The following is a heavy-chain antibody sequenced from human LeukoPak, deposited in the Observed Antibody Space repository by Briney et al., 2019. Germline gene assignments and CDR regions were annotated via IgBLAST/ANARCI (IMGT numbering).Heavy chain of an antibody. CDR2: ISYDGSNK. D-gene: IGHD3-22*01. CDR3: ARDLSRVIKMIVVVKVLDY. CDR1: GFTFSSYA. J-gene: IGHJ4*02. Sequence: PGGSLRLSCAASGFTFSSYAMHWVRQAPGKGLEWVAVISYDGSNKYYADSVKGRFTISRDNSKNTLYLQMNSLRAEDTAVYYCARDLSRVIKMIVVVKVLDYWGQGTLVTVSS. V-gene: IGHV3-30-3*01.